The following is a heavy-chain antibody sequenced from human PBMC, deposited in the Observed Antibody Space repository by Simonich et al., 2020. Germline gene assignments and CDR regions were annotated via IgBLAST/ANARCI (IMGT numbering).Heavy chain of an antibody. V-gene: IGHV3-53*01. CDR2: IYSVGSK. D-gene: IGHD1-1*01. J-gene: IGHJ4*02. CDR1: GFTVSSNY. Sequence: EVQLVESGGGLIQPGGSLRRSCAASGFTVSSNYMSWVRQAPGKGLEGVAGIYSVGSKYYADSVKGRFTISRDNSKTTLYLQINSLRAEDTAVYYCARWTATGYYFDYWGQGTLVTVSS. CDR3: ARWTATGYYFDY.